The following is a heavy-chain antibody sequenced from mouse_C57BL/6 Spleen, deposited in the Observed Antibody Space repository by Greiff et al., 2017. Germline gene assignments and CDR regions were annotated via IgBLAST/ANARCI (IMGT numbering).Heavy chain of an antibody. J-gene: IGHJ1*03. CDR1: GYSITSGYY. CDR3: ARSSLYYGSSYGYFDV. V-gene: IGHV3-6*01. CDR2: ISYDGSN. Sequence: EESGPGLVKPSQSLSLTCSVTGYSITSGYYWNWIRQFPGNKLEWMGYISYDGSNNYNPSLKNRISITRDTSKNQFFLKLNSVTTEDTATYDCARSSLYYGSSYGYFDVWGTGTTVTVSS. D-gene: IGHD1-1*01.